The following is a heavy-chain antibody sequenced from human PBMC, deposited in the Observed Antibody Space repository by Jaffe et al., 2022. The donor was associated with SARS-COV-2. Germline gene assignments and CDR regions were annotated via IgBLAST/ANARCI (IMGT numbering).Heavy chain of an antibody. J-gene: IGHJ6*02. CDR2: IYYSGST. V-gene: IGHV4-31*03. Sequence: QVQLQESGPGLVKPSQTLSLTCTVSGGSISSGGYYWSWIRQHPGKGLEWIGYIYYSGSTYYNPSLKSRVTISVDTSKNQFSLKLSSVTAADTAVYYCAREAEDRYYYYYGMDVWGQGTTVTVSS. CDR1: GGSISSGGYY. D-gene: IGHD2-15*01. CDR3: AREAEDRYYYYYGMDV.